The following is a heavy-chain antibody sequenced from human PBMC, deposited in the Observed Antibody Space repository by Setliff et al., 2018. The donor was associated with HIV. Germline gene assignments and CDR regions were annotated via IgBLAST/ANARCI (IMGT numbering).Heavy chain of an antibody. V-gene: IGHV3-74*01. J-gene: IGHJ4*02. CDR1: GFTFSSSW. CDR2: INTDGSNT. D-gene: IGHD2-8*02. CDR3: AKDFGNTGVFDD. Sequence: GGSLRLSCAASGFTFSSSWMHWVRQALGKGLVWVSRINTDGSNTNYADSVKGRFTISRDISKNTLYLQMNSLRAEDTAVYYCAKDFGNTGVFDDWGQGTLVTVSS.